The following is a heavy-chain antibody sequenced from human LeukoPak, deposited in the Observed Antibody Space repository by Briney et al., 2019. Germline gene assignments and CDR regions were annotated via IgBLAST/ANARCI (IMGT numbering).Heavy chain of an antibody. D-gene: IGHD1-26*01. J-gene: IGHJ3*02. Sequence: PSETLSLTCTVSGGSISSSSYYWGWIRQPPGKGLEWIGSIYYSGSTYYNPSLKSRVTISVDTSKNQFSLKLSSVTAADTAVYYCARTWDRAFDIWGQGTMVTVSS. CDR1: GGSISSSSYY. CDR3: ARTWDRAFDI. V-gene: IGHV4-39*01. CDR2: IYYSGST.